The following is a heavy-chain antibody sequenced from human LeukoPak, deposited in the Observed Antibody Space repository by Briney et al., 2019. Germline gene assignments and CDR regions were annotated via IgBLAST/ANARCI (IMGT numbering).Heavy chain of an antibody. CDR2: INTNTGNP. D-gene: IGHD3-3*01. V-gene: IGHV7-4-1*02. J-gene: IGHJ6*02. Sequence: ASVKVSCKASGYTFTTYAMNWVRQAPGQGLEWMGWINTNTGNPTYAQGFTGRFVFSLDTSVTTAYLQISSLKAEDTAVYYCARVWVEWLPTVFAVWGQGTTVTVSS. CDR3: ARVWVEWLPTVFAV. CDR1: GYTFTTYA.